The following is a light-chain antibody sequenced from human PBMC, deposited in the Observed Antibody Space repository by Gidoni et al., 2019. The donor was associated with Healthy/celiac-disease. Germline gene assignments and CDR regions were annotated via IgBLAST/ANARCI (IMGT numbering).Light chain of an antibody. CDR3: QQRSNWPWT. CDR1: QSVSSY. Sequence: EIVFTHSPATLYLSPGERATLSCRASQSVSSYLDWYQQKPGQAPRLLIYDASNRDTGIPARFSGSGSGTDFTLTISSLEPEDFAVYYCQQRSNWPWTFGQGTKVEIK. CDR2: DAS. J-gene: IGKJ1*01. V-gene: IGKV3-11*01.